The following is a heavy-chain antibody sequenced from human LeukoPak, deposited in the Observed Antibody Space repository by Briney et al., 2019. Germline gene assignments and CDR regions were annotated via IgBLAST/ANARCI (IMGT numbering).Heavy chain of an antibody. D-gene: IGHD3-22*01. CDR3: ARSSGYPYFDY. J-gene: IGHJ4*02. CDR2: IGGSSSPI. V-gene: IGHV3-48*01. CDR1: GFTFSSYS. Sequence: PGGSLRLSCAASGFTFSSYSMSWVRQAPGKGLEWLSYIGGSSSPIYYADSVKGRFTISRDNAKSSLYLQMNSLRAEDTAVYYCARSSGYPYFDYWGQGTLVTVSS.